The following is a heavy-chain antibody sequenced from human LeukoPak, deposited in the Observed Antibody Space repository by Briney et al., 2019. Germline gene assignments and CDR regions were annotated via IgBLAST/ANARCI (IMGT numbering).Heavy chain of an antibody. CDR3: AKFFEDAALIHDW. Sequence: GGSLRLSCAASGFTFSSYATSWVRQAPGKGLEWVSAISGTGTSTYYADSVKGRFTISRDNSKNTLFLQMNSLRADDTAVYYCAKFFEDAALIHDWWGQGSLVTVSS. D-gene: IGHD5-18*01. CDR2: ISGTGTST. V-gene: IGHV3-23*01. J-gene: IGHJ4*02. CDR1: GFTFSSYA.